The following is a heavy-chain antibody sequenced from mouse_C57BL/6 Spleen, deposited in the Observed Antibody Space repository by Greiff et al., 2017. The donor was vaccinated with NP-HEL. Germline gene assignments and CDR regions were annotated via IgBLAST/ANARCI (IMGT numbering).Heavy chain of an antibody. CDR2: IDPSDSYT. V-gene: IGHV1-59*01. D-gene: IGHD1-1*01. J-gene: IGHJ4*01. CDR1: GYTFTSYW. CDR3: AYYYGSSYGAMDY. Sequence: VQLQQPGAELVRPGTSVKLSCKASGYTFTSYWMHWVKQRPGQGLEWIGVIDPSDSYTNYNQKFKGKATLTVDTSSSTAYMQLSSLTSEDSAVYYCAYYYGSSYGAMDYWGQGTSVTVSS.